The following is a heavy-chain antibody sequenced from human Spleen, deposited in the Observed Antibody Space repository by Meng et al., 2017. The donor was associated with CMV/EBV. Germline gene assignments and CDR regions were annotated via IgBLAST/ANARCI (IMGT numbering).Heavy chain of an antibody. CDR3: ARDQGSVEFVDLAWFDP. J-gene: IGHJ5*02. V-gene: IGHV3-33*01. Sequence: GESLKISCAASGFTFSVFGMHWVRQSPGKGLEWVAGIWSDGDKKYYADSVKGRFTTSRDNSKNRLYLQMNDLKVDDTGVYFCARDQGSVEFVDLAWFDPWGQGTLVTVSS. CDR1: GFTFSVFG. D-gene: IGHD3-10*01. CDR2: IWSDGDKK.